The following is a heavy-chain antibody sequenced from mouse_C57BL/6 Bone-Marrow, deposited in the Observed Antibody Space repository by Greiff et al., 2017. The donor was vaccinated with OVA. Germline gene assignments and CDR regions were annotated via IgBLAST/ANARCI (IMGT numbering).Heavy chain of an antibody. J-gene: IGHJ4*01. CDR3: ARDLYGNGTGAMDY. CDR2: IYPGDGDT. V-gene: IGHV1-82*01. Sequence: QVQLQQSGPELVKPGASVKISCKASGYAFSSSWMNWVKQRPGKGLEWIGRIYPGDGDTNYNGKFKGKATLTADKSSSTAYMQLSSLTSEDSAVYFCARDLYGNGTGAMDYWGQGTSVTVSS. CDR1: GYAFSSSW. D-gene: IGHD2-1*01.